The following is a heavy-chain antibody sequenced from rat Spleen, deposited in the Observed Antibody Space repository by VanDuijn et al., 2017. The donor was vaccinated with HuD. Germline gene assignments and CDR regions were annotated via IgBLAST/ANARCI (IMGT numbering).Heavy chain of an antibody. D-gene: IGHD1-1*01. J-gene: IGHJ1*01. CDR2: ITNTGGST. Sequence: EVQLVESGGGLVQPGRSLKLSCVASGFTFNNYWMTWIRQAPGKGLEWVASITNTGGSTYYPDSVKGRFTISRDNAKSSLYLQMDSLRSEDTATYYCTNYYSGDWYFDFWGPGTMVTVSS. CDR3: TNYYSGDWYFDF. CDR1: GFTFNNYW. V-gene: IGHV5-31*01.